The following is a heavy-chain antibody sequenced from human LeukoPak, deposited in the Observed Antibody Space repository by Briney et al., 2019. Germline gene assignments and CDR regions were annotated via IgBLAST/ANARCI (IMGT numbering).Heavy chain of an antibody. CDR2: INSDGSIT. V-gene: IGHV3-74*01. J-gene: IGHJ6*02. CDR3: ARDAVDTANAV. Sequence: RGSLRLSCAASGFTFTTYWMHWVRQAPGKGLVWVSHINSDGSITSYADSVKGRFTISRDNAKNTLYLQMNSLRAEDTAVYYCARDAVDTANAVWGQGTTVTVSS. D-gene: IGHD5-18*01. CDR1: GFTFTTYW.